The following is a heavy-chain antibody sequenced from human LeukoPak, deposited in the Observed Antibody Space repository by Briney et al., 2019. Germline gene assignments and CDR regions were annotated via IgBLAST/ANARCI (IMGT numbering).Heavy chain of an antibody. V-gene: IGHV4-39*01. CDR1: GGSISSSSYY. D-gene: IGHD6-19*01. Sequence: SDTVSLTCTVSGGSISSSSYYWGWIRQPPGNGLEWIGSIYYSGDIYYNPSLKSRRVTISVDTSKNQFSLRLSSVTAADTAVYYCARHQWHYYYYMGVWGKGSTVTVSS. J-gene: IGHJ6*03. CDR3: ARHQWHYYYYMGV. CDR2: IYYSGDI.